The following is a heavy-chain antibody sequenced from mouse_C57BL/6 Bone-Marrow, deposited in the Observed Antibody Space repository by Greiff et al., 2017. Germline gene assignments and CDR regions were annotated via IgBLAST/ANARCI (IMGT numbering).Heavy chain of an antibody. J-gene: IGHJ3*01. V-gene: IGHV1-69*01. CDR3: ARDGYYPPWFAY. Sequence: QVQLQQPGAELVMPGASVKLSCKASGYTFTSYWMHWVKQRPGQGLEWIGEIDPSDSYTNYNQKFKGKSTLTVDKSSSTAYMQLSSLTSEDSAVYYGARDGYYPPWFAYWGQGTLVTVSA. CDR1: GYTFTSYW. D-gene: IGHD2-3*01. CDR2: IDPSDSYT.